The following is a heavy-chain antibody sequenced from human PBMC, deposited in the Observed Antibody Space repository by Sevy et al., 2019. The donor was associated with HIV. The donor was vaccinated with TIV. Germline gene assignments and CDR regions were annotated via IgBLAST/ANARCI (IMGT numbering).Heavy chain of an antibody. CDR3: TPAGYGFDY. CDR2: IRSKAKNYAT. J-gene: IGHJ4*02. D-gene: IGHD5-18*01. V-gene: IGHV3-73*01. CDR1: GFTFSGSD. Sequence: GGSLRLSCAASGFTFSGSDMHWVRQASAKGLEWVGRIRSKAKNYATAYAASVKGRFTISRDDSKNTAYLQMNSLKTEDTAVYFCTPAGYGFDYWGQGTLVTVSS.